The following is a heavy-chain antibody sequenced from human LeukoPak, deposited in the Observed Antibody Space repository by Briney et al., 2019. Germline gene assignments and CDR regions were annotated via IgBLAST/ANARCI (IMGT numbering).Heavy chain of an antibody. CDR1: GFTFSSYS. J-gene: IGHJ4*02. D-gene: IGHD6-19*01. CDR3: ARSGYSSGWYPAHFDY. V-gene: IGHV3-21*01. Sequence: GGSLRLSCAASGFTFSSYSMNWVRQAPGKGLEWVSYISGSSSYIYYADSVKGRFTISRDNAKNSLYLQMNSLRAEDTAVYYCARSGYSSGWYPAHFDYWGQGTLVPVSS. CDR2: ISGSSSYI.